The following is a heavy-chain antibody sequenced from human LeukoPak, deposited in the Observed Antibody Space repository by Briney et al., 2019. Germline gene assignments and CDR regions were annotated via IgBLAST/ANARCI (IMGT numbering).Heavy chain of an antibody. Sequence: SGGSLRLSCAASGFTFDDYAMHWVRQAPGKGLEWVSGISWNSGSIGYAYSVKGRFTISRDNAKNSLYLQMNSLRPEDIALYYCAKDGYYGSSSYFYYSDSWGQGTLVTVSS. CDR3: AKDGYYGSSSYFYYSDS. J-gene: IGHJ4*02. V-gene: IGHV3-9*03. CDR1: GFTFDDYA. D-gene: IGHD3-10*01. CDR2: ISWNSGSI.